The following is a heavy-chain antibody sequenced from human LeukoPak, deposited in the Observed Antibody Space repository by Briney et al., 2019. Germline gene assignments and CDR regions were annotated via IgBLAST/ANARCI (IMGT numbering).Heavy chain of an antibody. Sequence: ASVKVSCKASGYTFTSYYMHWVRQAPGQGLEWMGIINPSGGSTSYTQKFQGRVTMTRDTSTSTVYVELSSLRSEDTAVYYCARGVRNGELFRSWEVDLWGRGTLVTVSS. CDR1: GYTFTSYY. D-gene: IGHD3-10*01. V-gene: IGHV1-46*01. CDR2: INPSGGST. J-gene: IGHJ2*01. CDR3: ARGVRNGELFRSWEVDL.